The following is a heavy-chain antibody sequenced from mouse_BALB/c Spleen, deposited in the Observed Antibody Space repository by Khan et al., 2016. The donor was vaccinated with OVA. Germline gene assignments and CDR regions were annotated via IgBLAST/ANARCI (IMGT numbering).Heavy chain of an antibody. CDR2: IWGDGST. V-gene: IGHV2-6-7*01. CDR1: GFSLTGYG. J-gene: IGHJ4*01. CDR3: ARAYYGNYREAMDY. Sequence: QVQLKQSGPGLVAPSQSLSNTCTVSGFSLTGYGVNWVRQPPGKGLEWLGMIWGDGSTDYNSALKSRLSISKDNSKSQVFLKMNSLQTDDTARYYCARAYYGNYREAMDYWGQGTSVTVSS. D-gene: IGHD2-10*01.